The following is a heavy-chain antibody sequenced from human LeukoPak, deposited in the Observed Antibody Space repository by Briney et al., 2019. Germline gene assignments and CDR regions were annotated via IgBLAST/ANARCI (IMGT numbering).Heavy chain of an antibody. J-gene: IGHJ4*02. D-gene: IGHD6-19*01. CDR2: IYNSGST. CDR1: GGSISSYY. V-gene: IGHV4-59*01. CDR3: ARFKRAGGWSYFDY. Sequence: SETLSLTCTVSGGSISSYYWSWIRQPPGKGLEWIGHIYNSGSTNYSPSLKSRVTISVDTSKNQFSLKLSSVTTADTAVYYCARFKRAGGWSYFDYWGQGTLVTVSS.